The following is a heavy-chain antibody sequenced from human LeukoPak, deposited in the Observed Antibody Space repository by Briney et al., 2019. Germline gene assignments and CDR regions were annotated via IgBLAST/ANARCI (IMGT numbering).Heavy chain of an antibody. CDR3: VKGSESYCDSKSDY. V-gene: IGHV3-64D*09. CDR1: GFTFISYA. J-gene: IGHJ4*02. D-gene: IGHD2/OR15-2a*01. CDR2: ISSNGAST. Sequence: GGSLRLSCSASGFTFISYAMHWVRQAPGKGLDFVSSISSNGASTYYADSVKGRFTISRDNSKNTLYLQMSSLRAEDTAFYYCVKGSESYCDSKSDYWGQGTLVTVSS.